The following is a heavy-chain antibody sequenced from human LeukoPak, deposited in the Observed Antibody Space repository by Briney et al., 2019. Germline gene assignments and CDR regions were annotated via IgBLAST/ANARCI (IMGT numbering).Heavy chain of an antibody. J-gene: IGHJ4*02. CDR3: ASYPEYCSSTSCWYYFDY. V-gene: IGHV3-7*03. D-gene: IGHD2-2*01. CDR2: IKQDGSEK. Sequence: GGSLRLSCAASGFTFSSYWMSWVRQAPGKGLEWVANIKQDGSEKYYVDSVKGRFTISRDNAKNSLYLQMNSLRAEDTAVYYCASYPEYCSSTSCWYYFDYWGQGTLVTASS. CDR1: GFTFSSYW.